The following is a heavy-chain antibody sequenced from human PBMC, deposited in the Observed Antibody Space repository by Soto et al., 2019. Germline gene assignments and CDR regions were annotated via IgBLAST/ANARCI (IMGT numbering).Heavy chain of an antibody. Sequence: GESLKISCKGSGYSFTNYWIGWVRQMPGKGLEWMGIIYPGDSDTRYSSSFQGQVTISADKSINTTYLQWISLKASDTAMYYCARLYNSSGYYSAGYYYYGMDVWGQGTTVTVSS. CDR2: IYPGDSDT. CDR3: ARLYNSSGYYSAGYYYYGMDV. D-gene: IGHD3-22*01. J-gene: IGHJ6*02. CDR1: GYSFTNYW. V-gene: IGHV5-51*01.